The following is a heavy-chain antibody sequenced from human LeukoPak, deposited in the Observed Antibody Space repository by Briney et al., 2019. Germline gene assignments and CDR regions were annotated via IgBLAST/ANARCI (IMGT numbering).Heavy chain of an antibody. V-gene: IGHV1-46*01. J-gene: IGHJ4*02. CDR3: ARGSPPVAGTGGFDY. D-gene: IGHD6-19*01. CDR1: GYTFTSYY. Sequence: PGASVKVSCKASGYTFTSYYMHWVRQAPGQGLEWMGIINPSGGSTSYAQKFQGRVTMTRDTSTSTVYMELSSLRSEDTAVYYCARGSPPVAGTGGFDYWGQGTLVTVSS. CDR2: INPSGGST.